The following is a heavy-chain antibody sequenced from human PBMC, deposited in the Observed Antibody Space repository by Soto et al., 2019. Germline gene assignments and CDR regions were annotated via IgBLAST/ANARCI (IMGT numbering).Heavy chain of an antibody. CDR3: AREMPVGGDAFDI. CDR2: INPNSGGT. D-gene: IGHD3-16*01. Sequence: ASVKVSCKPSGYIFTDYYMHWVRQAPGQGLEWMGWINPNSGGTNYAQKFQGRVTMTRDTSISTAYMELSRLRSDDTAVYYCAREMPVGGDAFDIWGQGTMVTVSS. J-gene: IGHJ3*02. V-gene: IGHV1-2*02. CDR1: GYIFTDYY.